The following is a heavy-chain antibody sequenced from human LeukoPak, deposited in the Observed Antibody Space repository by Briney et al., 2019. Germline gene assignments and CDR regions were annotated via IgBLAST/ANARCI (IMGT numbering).Heavy chain of an antibody. V-gene: IGHV1-24*01. CDR3: ATAADSYYYDSSGYPRPFDY. CDR1: GYTLTELS. D-gene: IGHD3-22*01. Sequence: ASVKVSCKVSGYTLTELSMHWVRQVPGKGLEWMGGFDPEDGETIYAQKFQGRVTMTEDTSTDTAYMELSSLRSEDTAVYYCATAADSYYYDSSGYPRPFDYWGQGTLVTVSS. CDR2: FDPEDGET. J-gene: IGHJ4*02.